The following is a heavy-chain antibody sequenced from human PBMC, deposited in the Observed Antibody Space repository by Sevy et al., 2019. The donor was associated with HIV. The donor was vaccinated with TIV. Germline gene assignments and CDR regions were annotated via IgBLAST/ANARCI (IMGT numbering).Heavy chain of an antibody. CDR2: ISYDGSNK. CDR1: GFTFSSYG. Sequence: GGSLRLSCAASGFTFSSYGMHWVRQAPGKGLEWVAVISYDGSNKYYADSVKGRFTISRDNSKNTLYLQMNSLRAEDTAVYYCAKGPMSCGWAYYYYYGMDVWGQGTTVTVSS. D-gene: IGHD6-19*01. V-gene: IGHV3-30*18. CDR3: AKGPMSCGWAYYYYYGMDV. J-gene: IGHJ6*02.